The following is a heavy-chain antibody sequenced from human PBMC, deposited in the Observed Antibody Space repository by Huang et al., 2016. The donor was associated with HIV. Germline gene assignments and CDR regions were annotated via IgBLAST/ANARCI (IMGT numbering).Heavy chain of an antibody. CDR2: INQSGRT. Sequence: QVQLEQWGARLLKPSETLSLTCAVYGESLSDFFWSWIRQPPGKGLEWIGEINQSGRTNYNPSLKSRVTIAVDTSKRQFSLKVKSVTAAYTSMYYCARGRGSSWSLFDTWGQGSLVTVFS. V-gene: IGHV4-34*02. D-gene: IGHD6-13*01. CDR1: GESLSDFF. J-gene: IGHJ4*02. CDR3: ARGRGSSWSLFDT.